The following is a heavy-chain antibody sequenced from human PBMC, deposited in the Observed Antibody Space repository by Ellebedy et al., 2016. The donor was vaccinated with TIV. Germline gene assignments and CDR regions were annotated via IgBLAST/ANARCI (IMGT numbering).Heavy chain of an antibody. J-gene: IGHJ4*02. CDR1: GFTFSSYA. Sequence: GGSLRLSXAASGFTFSSYAMSWVRQAPGKGLEWVSVISGSGGSTYYADSVKGRFTISRDNSKNTLYLQMNSLRAEDTAVYYCAKRIGDGYGGDWGQGTLVTVSS. CDR2: ISGSGGST. D-gene: IGHD5-24*01. V-gene: IGHV3-23*01. CDR3: AKRIGDGYGGD.